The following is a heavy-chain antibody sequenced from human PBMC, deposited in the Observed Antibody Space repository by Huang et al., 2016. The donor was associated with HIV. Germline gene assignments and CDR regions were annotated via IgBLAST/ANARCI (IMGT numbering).Heavy chain of an antibody. D-gene: IGHD3-22*01. J-gene: IGHJ3*02. V-gene: IGHV1-18*01. Sequence: QVQLVQSGAEVKKPGASVKVSCKASGYTFTNYVISWVRQAPVQGLAWRGWISSYNGNPSSPQKFQVRVPMTTDTSTTTVYMELRNLRSDDTAVYYCATDYFDSSGNGAFDIWGQGTMVTVSS. CDR3: ATDYFDSSGNGAFDI. CDR1: GYTFTNYV. CDR2: ISSYNGNP.